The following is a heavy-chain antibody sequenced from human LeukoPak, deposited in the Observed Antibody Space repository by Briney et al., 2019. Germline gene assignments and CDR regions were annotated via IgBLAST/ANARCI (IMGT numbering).Heavy chain of an antibody. CDR3: ARQSGASGYAYYFDY. V-gene: IGHV5-10-1*01. Sequence: GESLRISCKGSGYSFTSYWISWVRQMPGKGLVWMGRIDPSDSYTNYSPSFQGHVTISADKSISTAYLQWSSLKASDTAMYYCARQSGASGYAYYFDYWGQGTLVTVSS. CDR2: IDPSDSYT. CDR1: GYSFTSYW. J-gene: IGHJ4*02. D-gene: IGHD5-12*01.